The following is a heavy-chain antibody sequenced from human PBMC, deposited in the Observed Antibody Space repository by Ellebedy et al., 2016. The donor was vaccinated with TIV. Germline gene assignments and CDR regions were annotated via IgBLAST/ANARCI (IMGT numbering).Heavy chain of an antibody. J-gene: IGHJ4*02. V-gene: IGHV3-7*03. D-gene: IGHD1-26*01. CDR3: TRDTRREQPPEY. CDR1: GFTFSHYW. CDR2: IKEDGSQK. Sequence: GESLKISCAASGFTFSHYWMSWVRQAPGKGPEWVAHIKEDGSQKYYVDSVEGRFSISRDNAKNSLYLQMNSLRAEDTAMYYCTRDTRREQPPEYWGQGTLVTVSS.